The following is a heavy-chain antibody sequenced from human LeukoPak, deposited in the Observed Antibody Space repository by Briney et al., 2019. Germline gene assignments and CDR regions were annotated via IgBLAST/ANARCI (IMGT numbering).Heavy chain of an antibody. D-gene: IGHD2-15*01. V-gene: IGHV4-59*01. CDR3: ARYCSGGSCYPSPYGSVIYYFDY. CDR1: GGSISSYY. J-gene: IGHJ4*02. Sequence: SETLSLTCTVSGGSISSYYWSWLRQPPGKGLEWIGYIYYSGSTNYNPSLKSRVTISVDTSKNQFSLKLSSVTAADTAVYYCARYCSGGSCYPSPYGSVIYYFDYWGQGTLVTVSS. CDR2: IYYSGST.